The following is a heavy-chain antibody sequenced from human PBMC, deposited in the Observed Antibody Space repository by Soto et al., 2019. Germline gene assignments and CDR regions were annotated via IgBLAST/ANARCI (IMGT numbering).Heavy chain of an antibody. CDR1: GFTFSSYA. Sequence: PGGSLRLSCAASGFTFSSYAMHWVRQAPGKGLEWVAVISYDRSNKYYADSVKGRFTISRDNSNNTLYLQMNSLRAEDTAVYYCAKESTWTRNFDYWGQGTLVTVSS. J-gene: IGHJ4*02. D-gene: IGHD1-1*01. CDR2: ISYDRSNK. CDR3: AKESTWTRNFDY. V-gene: IGHV3-30-3*01.